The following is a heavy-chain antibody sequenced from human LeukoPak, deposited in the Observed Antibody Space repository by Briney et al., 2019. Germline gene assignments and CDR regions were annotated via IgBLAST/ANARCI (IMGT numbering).Heavy chain of an antibody. CDR2: ISGSGGST. Sequence: GGSLRLSCAASGLTFSSYAMSWVRQAPGKGLEWVSAISGSGGSTYYADSVKGRFTISRDNSKNTLYLQMNSLRAEDTAVYYCAKGTGYYDSSGYYRYYFDYWGQGTLVTVSS. V-gene: IGHV3-23*01. J-gene: IGHJ4*02. D-gene: IGHD3-22*01. CDR1: GLTFSSYA. CDR3: AKGTGYYDSSGYYRYYFDY.